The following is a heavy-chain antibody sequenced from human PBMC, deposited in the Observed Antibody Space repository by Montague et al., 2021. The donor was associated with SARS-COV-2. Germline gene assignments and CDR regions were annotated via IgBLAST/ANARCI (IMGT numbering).Heavy chain of an antibody. J-gene: IGHJ5*02. CDR3: ARQKMGSVTIFGVVMHDSGCDP. V-gene: IGHV4-39*01. CDR1: GGSISSSSYY. CDR2: IYYSGST. D-gene: IGHD3-3*01. Sequence: SKTLSLTCTVSGGSISSSSYYWGWIRQPPGKGLEWIGNIYYSGSTYYNPSLKSRVTISVDTSKNQFSLKLSSVTAADTAVYYCARQKMGSVTIFGVVMHDSGCDPWGQGTLVTVSS.